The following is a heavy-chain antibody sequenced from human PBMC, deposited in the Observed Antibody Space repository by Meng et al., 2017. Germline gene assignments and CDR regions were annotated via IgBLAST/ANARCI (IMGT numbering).Heavy chain of an antibody. CDR1: GYTFTSYG. V-gene: IGHV1-18*01. CDR3: ARVGQWLLPRNWFDP. J-gene: IGHJ5*01. Sequence: ASVKVSCKASGYTFTSYGISWVRQAPGQGLEWMGWISAYNGNTNYAQKLQGRVTMTTDTSTSTAYMELRSLRSDDTAVYYCARVGQWLLPRNWFDPWGQGTRVTVSS. D-gene: IGHD3-22*01. CDR2: ISAYNGNT.